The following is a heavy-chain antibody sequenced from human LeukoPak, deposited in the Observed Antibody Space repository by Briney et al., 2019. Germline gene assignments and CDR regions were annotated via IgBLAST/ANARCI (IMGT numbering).Heavy chain of an antibody. D-gene: IGHD6-13*01. CDR2: IYYSGST. Sequence: PSETLSLTCTVSGGSISSYYWSWIRQPPGKGLEWIGYIYYSGSTNYNPSLKSRVTISVDTSKNQLSLKLSSVTAADTAVYYCARGHHSSSWYNWFDPWGQGTLVTVSS. V-gene: IGHV4-59*12. CDR1: GGSISSYY. CDR3: ARGHHSSSWYNWFDP. J-gene: IGHJ5*02.